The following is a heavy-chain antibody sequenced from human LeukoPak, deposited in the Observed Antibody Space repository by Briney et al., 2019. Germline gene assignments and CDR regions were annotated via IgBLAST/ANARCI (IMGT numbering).Heavy chain of an antibody. CDR2: INHSGST. J-gene: IGHJ6*02. Sequence: SETLSLTCAVYGGSFSGYYWSWIRQPPGKGLEWIGEINHSGSTNYNPSLESRVTISVDTSKNQFSLKLSSVTAADTAVYYCARGGYSYGFGYYYYGMDVWGQGTTVTVSS. V-gene: IGHV4-34*01. CDR1: GGSFSGYY. D-gene: IGHD5-18*01. CDR3: ARGGYSYGFGYYYYGMDV.